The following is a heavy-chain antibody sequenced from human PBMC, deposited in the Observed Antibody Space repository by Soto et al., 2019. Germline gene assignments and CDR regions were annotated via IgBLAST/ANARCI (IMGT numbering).Heavy chain of an antibody. CDR3: ARAVRGMATIRAFDY. V-gene: IGHV6-1*01. J-gene: IGHJ4*02. CDR2: TYYRSKWYN. Sequence: SQTLSLTCAMSGDSASSDSAAWNWIRQSPSRGLEWLGRTYYRSKWYNDYAVSVKSRITINPDTSKNQFSLQLNSVTPEDTAVYYCARAVRGMATIRAFDYWGQGILVTVSS. CDR1: GDSASSDSAA. D-gene: IGHD5-12*01.